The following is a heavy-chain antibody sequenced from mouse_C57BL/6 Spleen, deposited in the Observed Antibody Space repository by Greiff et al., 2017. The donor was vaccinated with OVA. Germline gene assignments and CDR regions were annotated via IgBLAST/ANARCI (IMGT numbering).Heavy chain of an antibody. J-gene: IGHJ2*01. CDR3: AREHYYGSHFDY. D-gene: IGHD1-1*01. CDR2: INYDGSST. Sequence: EVQLVESEGGLVQPGSSMKLSCTASGFTFSDYYMAWVRQVPEKGLEWVTNINYDGSSTYYLDSLKSRFIISRDNAKNILYLQMSSLKSEDTATYYCAREHYYGSHFDYWGQGTTRTVSS. CDR1: GFTFSDYY. V-gene: IGHV5-16*01.